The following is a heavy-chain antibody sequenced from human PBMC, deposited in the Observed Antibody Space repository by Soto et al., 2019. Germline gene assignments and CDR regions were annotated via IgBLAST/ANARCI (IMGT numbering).Heavy chain of an antibody. J-gene: IGHJ4*02. CDR3: ARDRYSSSWDKFDY. V-gene: IGHV3-11*06. D-gene: IGHD6-13*01. CDR1: GFTFSDYY. CDR2: ISSSSSYT. Sequence: QVQLVESGAGLVKPGGSLRLSCAASGFTFSDYYMSWIRQAPGKGLEWVSYISSSSSYTNYADSVKGRFTISRDNAKNSLYLQMNSVRAEDTAVYYCARDRYSSSWDKFDYWGQGTLVTVSS.